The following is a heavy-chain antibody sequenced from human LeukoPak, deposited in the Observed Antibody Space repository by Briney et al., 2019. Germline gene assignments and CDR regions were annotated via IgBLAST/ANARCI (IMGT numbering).Heavy chain of an antibody. CDR2: IYPGDYDT. CDR1: RYSFTSYW. D-gene: IGHD6-13*01. V-gene: IGHV5-51*01. Sequence: GVSLQISCQGSRYSFTSYWIGWARPMPGKGLEWMGIIYPGDYDTGYRPSTQGQVTISADKSISTAYLPWSSLKASDTDMYYCARHSVAAASIVDAFDIWGQGTMVTVSS. CDR3: ARHSVAAASIVDAFDI. J-gene: IGHJ3*02.